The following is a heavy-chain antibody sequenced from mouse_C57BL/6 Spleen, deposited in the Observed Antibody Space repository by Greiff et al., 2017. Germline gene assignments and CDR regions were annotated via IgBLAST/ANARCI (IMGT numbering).Heavy chain of an antibody. CDR3: ARRDDTVRFAY. CDR1: GYTFTDYY. D-gene: IGHD1-1*01. J-gene: IGHJ3*01. Sequence: EVQLQQSGPELVKPGASVKISCKASGYTFTDYYMNWVKQSHGKSLEWIGDINPNNGGTSYNQKFKGKATLTVDKSSSTAYMELRSLTSEDSAVYYCARRDDTVRFAYWGQGTLVTVSA. V-gene: IGHV1-26*01. CDR2: INPNNGGT.